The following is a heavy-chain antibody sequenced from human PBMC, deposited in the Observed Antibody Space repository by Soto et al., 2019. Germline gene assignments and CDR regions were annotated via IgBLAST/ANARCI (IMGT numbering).Heavy chain of an antibody. Sequence: QVQLQQWGAGLLKPSETLSLTCAVYGGSFSGYYWSWIRQPPGKGLEWIGEINHSGSTNYNPSLKSRVTISVDTSKTQFSLKLSSVTAADTAVYYCAGTYCSSTSCKNWFDPWGQGTLVTVSS. CDR2: INHSGST. CDR3: AGTYCSSTSCKNWFDP. CDR1: GGSFSGYY. V-gene: IGHV4-34*01. D-gene: IGHD2-2*01. J-gene: IGHJ5*02.